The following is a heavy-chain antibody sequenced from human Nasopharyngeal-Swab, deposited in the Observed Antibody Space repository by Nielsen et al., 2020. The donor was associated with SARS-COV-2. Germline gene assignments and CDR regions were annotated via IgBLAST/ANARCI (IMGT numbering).Heavy chain of an antibody. CDR2: ISAYNGNT. CDR1: GYTFTSSG. V-gene: IGHV1-18*01. J-gene: IGHJ4*02. D-gene: IGHD6-13*01. CDR3: ARTRIAGQEYYFDY. Sequence: ASVKVSCPASGYTFTSSGISWLRQAPGQGLEWMGWISAYNGNTNYAQKLQGRVTMTTDTSTSTAYMELRSLRSDDTAVYYCARTRIAGQEYYFDYWGQGTLVTVSS.